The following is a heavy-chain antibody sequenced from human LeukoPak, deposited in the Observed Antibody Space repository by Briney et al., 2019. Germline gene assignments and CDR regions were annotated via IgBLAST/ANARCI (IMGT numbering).Heavy chain of an antibody. V-gene: IGHV3-7*03. Sequence: GGSLRLSCAASGFTFSGHWMTWVRQAPGKGLEWVANIKEGGSKKNYVDSVKGRFTISRDNAKNSLYLQMTSLRAEDTAMYYCATPLDYRDSSGFHQGGDWGQGTLVTVSS. D-gene: IGHD3-22*01. CDR3: ATPLDYRDSSGFHQGGD. CDR2: IKEGGSKK. CDR1: GFTFSGHW. J-gene: IGHJ4*02.